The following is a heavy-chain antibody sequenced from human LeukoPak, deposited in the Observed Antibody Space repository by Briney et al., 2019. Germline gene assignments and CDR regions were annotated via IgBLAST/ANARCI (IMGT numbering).Heavy chain of an antibody. J-gene: IGHJ4*02. V-gene: IGHV3-23*01. Sequence: GGSLRLSCAASRFTFSSYAMNWVRQAPGKGLEWVSSISGSGDNTHYADSVKGRFTISRDNSENMMYLQMNSLRAEDTALYYCARDRYGDYSFDYWGQGILVTVSS. CDR1: RFTFSSYA. CDR3: ARDRYGDYSFDY. D-gene: IGHD4-17*01. CDR2: ISGSGDNT.